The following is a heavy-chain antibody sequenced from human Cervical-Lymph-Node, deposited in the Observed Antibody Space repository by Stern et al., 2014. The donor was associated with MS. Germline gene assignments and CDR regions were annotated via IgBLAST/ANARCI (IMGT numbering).Heavy chain of an antibody. Sequence: QVTLRESGPALVKPTQTLTLTCTFSGFSLRANGMCLSWIRQPPGKALEWLALIDWEDAKYYSTSLKTRLTITKDTSKNQVLLTMTNVDPVDTATYYCARSIGSVWYGYFEYWGQGSLVTVSS. J-gene: IGHJ4*02. D-gene: IGHD6-19*01. V-gene: IGHV2-70*01. CDR1: GFSLRANGMC. CDR2: IDWEDAK. CDR3: ARSIGSVWYGYFEY.